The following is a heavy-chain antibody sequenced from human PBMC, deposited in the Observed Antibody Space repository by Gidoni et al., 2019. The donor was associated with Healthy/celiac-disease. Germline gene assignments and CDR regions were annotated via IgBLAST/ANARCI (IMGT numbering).Heavy chain of an antibody. CDR1: GGSISSGGYY. CDR3: ARDAAKRDFWSGYAGYNWFDP. D-gene: IGHD3-3*01. CDR2: IYYSGST. Sequence: QVQLQESGPGLVKPSQTLSLTCTVSGGSISSGGYYWSWIRQPPGKGLEWIGYIYYSGSTYYNPSLKSRVTISVDTSKNQFSLKLSSVTAADTAVYYCARDAAKRDFWSGYAGYNWFDPWGQGTLVTVSS. V-gene: IGHV4-31*03. J-gene: IGHJ5*02.